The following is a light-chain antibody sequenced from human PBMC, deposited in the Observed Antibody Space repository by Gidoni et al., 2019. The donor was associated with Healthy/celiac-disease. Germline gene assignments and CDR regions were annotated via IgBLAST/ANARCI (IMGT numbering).Light chain of an antibody. CDR1: QSISSW. Sequence: DIQMTQSPSTLSASVGDRVTITCRASQSISSWLAWYQQKPGKAPQLLIYKESSLESGVPSRFSCSGSGTEFTLTIISLQPDDCATYYCQQYNSYSWTFGQGTKVEIK. CDR3: QQYNSYSWT. J-gene: IGKJ1*01. V-gene: IGKV1-5*03. CDR2: KES.